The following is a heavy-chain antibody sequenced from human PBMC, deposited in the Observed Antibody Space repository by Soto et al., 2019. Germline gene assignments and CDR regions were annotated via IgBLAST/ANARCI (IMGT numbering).Heavy chain of an antibody. J-gene: IGHJ6*02. V-gene: IGHV1-69*01. CDR3: ARGLGQQKIYSYYSGMDV. Sequence: QVQLVQSGAEVKKPGSSVKVSCKASGGTFSSYAISWVRQAPGQGLEWMGGIIPIFGTANYAQKFQGRVTITADESTSTAYMELSSLRSEDTAVYYCARGLGQQKIYSYYSGMDVWGQGTTVTVSS. CDR2: IIPIFGTA. D-gene: IGHD6-13*01. CDR1: GGTFSSYA.